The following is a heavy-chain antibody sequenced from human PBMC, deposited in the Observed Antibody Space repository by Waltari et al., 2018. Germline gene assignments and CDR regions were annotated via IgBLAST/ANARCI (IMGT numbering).Heavy chain of an antibody. J-gene: IGHJ4*02. V-gene: IGHV3-23*03. Sequence: EVQLLESGGGLVQPGGSLRLSCAASGFTFSSYAMSWGRQAPGNGVGWVCVVSSWGSSTYDADSVKGRFTISIDNSKNTLYLQMNSLRAEDTAVYYCAKGRYPLGGYRAVDYWGQGTLVTVSS. CDR1: GFTFSSYA. D-gene: IGHD5-12*01. CDR2: VSSWGSST. CDR3: AKGRYPLGGYRAVDY.